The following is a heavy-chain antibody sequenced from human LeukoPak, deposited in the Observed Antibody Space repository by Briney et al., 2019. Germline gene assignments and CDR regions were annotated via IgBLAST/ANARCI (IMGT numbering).Heavy chain of an antibody. D-gene: IGHD4-23*01. V-gene: IGHV3-15*01. CDR3: VRRAGGYSHPYDY. CDR2: IKSKTDGGTT. J-gene: IGHJ4*02. CDR1: GFTFSNAW. Sequence: PGGSLRLSCAASGFTFSNAWMSWVRQAPGKGLEWVGRIKSKTDGGTTDYAAPVKGRFTISRDDSKNTLYLQMNSLRAEDTAVYYCVRRAGGYSHPYDYWGQGTLVTVSS.